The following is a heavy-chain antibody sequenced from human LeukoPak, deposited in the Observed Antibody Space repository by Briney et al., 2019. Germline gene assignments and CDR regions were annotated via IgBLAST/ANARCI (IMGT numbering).Heavy chain of an antibody. CDR2: IYYSGST. CDR3: ARDRGVAYCSGGSCLTPPYDY. D-gene: IGHD2-15*01. CDR1: GGSISSYY. V-gene: IGHV4-59*12. Sequence: SETLSLTCTVSGGSISSYYWSWIRQPPGEGLEWIGYIYYSGSTNYNPSLKSRVTISVDTSKNQFSLKLSSVTAADTAVYYCARDRGVAYCSGGSCLTPPYDYWGQGTLVTVSS. J-gene: IGHJ4*02.